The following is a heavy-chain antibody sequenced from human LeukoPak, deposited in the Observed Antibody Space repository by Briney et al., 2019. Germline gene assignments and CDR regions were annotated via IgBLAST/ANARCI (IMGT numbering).Heavy chain of an antibody. D-gene: IGHD5-12*01. CDR2: ISYDGSNK. CDR1: GFTFSSYA. Sequence: GGSLRLSCAASGFTFSSYAMHWVRQAPGKGLEWVAVISYDGSNKYYADSVKGRFTISRDNAKNSLYLQMNSLRAEDTAVYYCARIPYGGYHWFDPWGQGTLVTVSS. CDR3: ARIPYGGYHWFDP. V-gene: IGHV3-30*04. J-gene: IGHJ5*02.